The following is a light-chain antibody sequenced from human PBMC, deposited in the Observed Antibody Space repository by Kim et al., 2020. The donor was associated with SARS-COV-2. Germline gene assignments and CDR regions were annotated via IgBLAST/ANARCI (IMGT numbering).Light chain of an antibody. CDR1: SSDVGSYNR. J-gene: IGLJ3*02. V-gene: IGLV2-18*02. CDR3: SSQTNTGTWV. Sequence: QSALTQPPSVSGSPGQSVTISCTGTSSDVGSYNRVSWYQQPPGTVPKLIIYEVNNRPSGVPDRFSGSKSGNTASLTISGLQAEDEADYHCSSQTNTGTWVFGGGTQLTVL. CDR2: EVN.